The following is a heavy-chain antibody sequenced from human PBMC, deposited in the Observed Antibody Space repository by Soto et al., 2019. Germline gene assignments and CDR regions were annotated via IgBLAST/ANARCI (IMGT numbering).Heavy chain of an antibody. V-gene: IGHV3-7*05. CDR3: ATETSTWGC. Sequence: EVQLVESGGGLVQPGESLRLSCVASGFALSNYWINWVRQAPEKGLEWVANIKQDGSEKNYVDSVKGRFTISRDNARNSLYLQMNSLRAEDTAAYYCATETSTWGCWGQGTLVTVSS. CDR2: IKQDGSEK. CDR1: GFALSNYW. D-gene: IGHD7-27*01. J-gene: IGHJ4*02.